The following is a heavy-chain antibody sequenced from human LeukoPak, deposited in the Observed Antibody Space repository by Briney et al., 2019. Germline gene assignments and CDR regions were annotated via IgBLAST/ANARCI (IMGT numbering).Heavy chain of an antibody. Sequence: GGSLRLSCAVSGFTFSSSAMHWVRQASGKGLEWVGRIRSKANSYATAYAASVKGRFTISRDDSKNTAYLQMNSLKTEDTAVYYCTSGIAAAGKNHYYYYYMDVWGKGTTVTVSS. CDR3: TSGIAAAGKNHYYYYYMDV. J-gene: IGHJ6*03. V-gene: IGHV3-73*01. D-gene: IGHD6-13*01. CDR1: GFTFSSSA. CDR2: IRSKANSYAT.